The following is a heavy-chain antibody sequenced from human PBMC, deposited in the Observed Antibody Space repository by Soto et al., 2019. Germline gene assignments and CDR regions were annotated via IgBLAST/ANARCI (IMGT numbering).Heavy chain of an antibody. CDR2: ISGSGGST. CDR1: GFTFSSYW. CDR3: STVPTTTIVADYYYYGMYV. J-gene: IGHJ6*02. D-gene: IGHD3-10*01. V-gene: IGHV3-23*01. Sequence: PGGSLRLSCAASGFTFSSYWMSWVRQAPGKGLEWVSAISGSGGSTYYADSVKGRFTISRDNSKNTLYLQMNSLRAEDTAVYYCSTVPTTTIVADYYYYGMYVWGQATTVT.